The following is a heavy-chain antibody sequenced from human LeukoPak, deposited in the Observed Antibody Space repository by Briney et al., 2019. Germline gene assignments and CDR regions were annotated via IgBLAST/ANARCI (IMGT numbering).Heavy chain of an antibody. J-gene: IGHJ4*02. CDR2: ISISGGTA. V-gene: IGHV3-23*01. D-gene: IGHD2-2*01. CDR1: GSTFSNSA. CDR3: AKEEVPNDY. Sequence: SGGSLRLSCEVSGSTFSNSAMSWVRQAPGKGLEWVSGISISGGTAYYAASVKCRFTISRDNSKNTVYLQLNSLRAEDTAVYYCAKEEVPNDYWGQGTLVTVSS.